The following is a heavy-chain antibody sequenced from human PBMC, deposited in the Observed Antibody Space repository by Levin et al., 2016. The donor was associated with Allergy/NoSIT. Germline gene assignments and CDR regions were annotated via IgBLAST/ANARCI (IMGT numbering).Heavy chain of an antibody. D-gene: IGHD3-10*01. CDR3: ARDGLLLWFGELLYRDAFDI. CDR2: ISYDGSNK. Sequence: GGSLRLSCAASGFTFSSYAMHWVRQAPGKGLEWVAVISYDGSNKYYADSVKGRFTISRDNSKNTLYLQMNSLRAEDTAVYYCARDGLLLWFGELLYRDAFDIWGQGTMVTVSS. CDR1: GFTFSSYA. J-gene: IGHJ3*02. V-gene: IGHV3-30-3*01.